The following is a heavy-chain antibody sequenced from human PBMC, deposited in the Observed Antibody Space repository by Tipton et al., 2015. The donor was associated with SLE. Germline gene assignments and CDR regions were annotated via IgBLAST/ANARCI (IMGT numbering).Heavy chain of an antibody. J-gene: IGHJ3*02. Sequence: GSLRLSCVASGFIFGNYGMNWVRQAPGKGLEWASVIYSDGRTYYADSVKGRFTISRDNFKNTLYLQINSLRVDDTATYYCAKVMGDGYNWLVASDIWGQGTKVTVSS. D-gene: IGHD5-24*01. CDR2: IYSDGRT. CDR1: GFIFGNYG. V-gene: IGHV3-23*03. CDR3: AKVMGDGYNWLVASDI.